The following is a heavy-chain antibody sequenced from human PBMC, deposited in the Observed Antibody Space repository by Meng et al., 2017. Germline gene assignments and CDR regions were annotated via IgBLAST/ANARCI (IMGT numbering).Heavy chain of an antibody. V-gene: IGHV4-4*02. Sequence: LWQSVAEREKPSGTSSLPCAVSGDSISSINWWCWVRPPAGKGLGWIGEIYHSGNTNYNPSLKSRVTISVDKSKNQFSLKLSSVTAADTAVYYCARDRGAVAGTNFDYWGQGTLVTVFS. J-gene: IGHJ4*02. CDR2: IYHSGNT. CDR1: GDSISSINW. CDR3: ARDRGAVAGTNFDY. D-gene: IGHD6-19*01.